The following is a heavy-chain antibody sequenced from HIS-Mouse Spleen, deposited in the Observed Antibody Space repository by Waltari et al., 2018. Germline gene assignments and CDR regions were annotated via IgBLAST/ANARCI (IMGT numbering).Heavy chain of an antibody. CDR1: GFTFSSYG. V-gene: IGHV3-30*18. CDR3: AKDRGSQFDY. J-gene: IGHJ4*02. Sequence: QVQLVESGGGVVQPRRSLRLSCAASGFTFSSYGMHWVRQAPGKGLEWVAVISYDGSNKYYADSVKGRFTISRDNSKNTLYLQMNSLRAEDTAVYYCAKDRGSQFDYWGQGTLVTVSS. D-gene: IGHD1-26*01. CDR2: ISYDGSNK.